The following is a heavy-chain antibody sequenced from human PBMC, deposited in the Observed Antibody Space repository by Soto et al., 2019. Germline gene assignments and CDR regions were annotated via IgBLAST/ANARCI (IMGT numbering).Heavy chain of an antibody. V-gene: IGHV3-15*07. CDR2: IKSKTDGGTT. CDR3: GYIVVVVAATLFDP. J-gene: IGHJ5*02. D-gene: IGHD2-15*01. CDR1: GFTFSNAW. Sequence: GSLRLSCAASGFTFSNAWMNWVRQAPGKGLEWVGRIKSKTDGGTTDYAAPVKGRFTISRDDSKNTLYLQMNSLKTEDTAVYYCGYIVVVVAATLFDPWGQGTLVTVSS.